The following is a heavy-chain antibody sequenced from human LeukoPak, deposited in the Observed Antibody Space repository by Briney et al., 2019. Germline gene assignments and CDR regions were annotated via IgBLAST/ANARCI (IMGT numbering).Heavy chain of an antibody. CDR3: ASPPRNYWY. Sequence: PGGSLRLSCAASGFTFSCYEMNWVRQAPGKGLEWVSCISSSSSTKYYTDSVKGRFAISRDNAKNSLYLQMNSLRAEDTAVYYCASPPRNYWYWGQGTLVTVSS. V-gene: IGHV3-48*03. D-gene: IGHD2-15*01. J-gene: IGHJ4*02. CDR1: GFTFSCYE. CDR2: ISSSSSTK.